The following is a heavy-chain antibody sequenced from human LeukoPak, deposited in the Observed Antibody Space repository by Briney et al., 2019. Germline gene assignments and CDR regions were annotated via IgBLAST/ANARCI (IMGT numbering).Heavy chain of an antibody. D-gene: IGHD2-15*01. V-gene: IGHV4-34*01. CDR2: INHSGST. CDR3: ARGPNLGYCSGGSCYTYFDY. Sequence: SETLSLTCAVYGGSFSGYYWSWIRQPPGKGLEWIGEINHSGSTNYNPSLKSRVTISVDTSKNQFSLKLSSVTAADTAVYYCARGPNLGYCSGGSCYTYFDYWGQGTLVTVSS. CDR1: GGSFSGYY. J-gene: IGHJ4*02.